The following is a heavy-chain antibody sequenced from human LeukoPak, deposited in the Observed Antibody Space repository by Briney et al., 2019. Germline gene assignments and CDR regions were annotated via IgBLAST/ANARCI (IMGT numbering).Heavy chain of an antibody. J-gene: IGHJ4*02. Sequence: GGSLRLSCAASGFTVSSTYMSWVRQAPGKGLEWVSSISSSSSYIYYAESVKGRFTISRDNAKNSLYLQMNSLRAEDTALYYCARLRTTGTFDYWGQGTLVTVSS. CDR3: ARLRTTGTFDY. D-gene: IGHD1-1*01. CDR2: ISSSSSYI. CDR1: GFTVSSTY. V-gene: IGHV3-21*01.